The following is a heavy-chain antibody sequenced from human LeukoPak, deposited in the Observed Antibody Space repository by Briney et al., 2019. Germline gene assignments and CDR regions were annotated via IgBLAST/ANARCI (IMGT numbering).Heavy chain of an antibody. Sequence: PGGSLRLSCAASGLTFSSYSMNWVRQAPGKGLEWVSSISSSSSYIYYADSVKGRFTISRDNAKNSLYLQMNSLRAEDTAVYYCARDGLRMVRGVAYYYYGMDVWGQGTTVTVSS. J-gene: IGHJ6*02. CDR1: GLTFSSYS. CDR3: ARDGLRMVRGVAYYYYGMDV. CDR2: ISSSSSYI. D-gene: IGHD3-10*01. V-gene: IGHV3-21*01.